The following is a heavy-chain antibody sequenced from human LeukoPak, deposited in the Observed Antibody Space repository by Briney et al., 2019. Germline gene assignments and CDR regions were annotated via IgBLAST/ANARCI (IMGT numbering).Heavy chain of an antibody. J-gene: IGHJ4*02. D-gene: IGHD2-2*01. CDR3: ARAIVVPAAISYYFDY. CDR1: GGSFSGYY. Sequence: SETLSLTCAVYGGSFSGYYWSWIRQPPGKGLEWIGEINHSGSTNYNPSLKSRVTISVDTSKNQFSLKLSSVTAADTAVYYCARAIVVPAAISYYFDYWGQGTLVTVSS. V-gene: IGHV4-34*01. CDR2: INHSGST.